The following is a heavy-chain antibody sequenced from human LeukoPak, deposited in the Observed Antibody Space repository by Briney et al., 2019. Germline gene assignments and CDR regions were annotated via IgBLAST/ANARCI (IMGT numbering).Heavy chain of an antibody. V-gene: IGHV3-64*04. Sequence: GGSLRLSCSASGFTFGSYAMHWVRQAPGKGLEYVSAISSNGGSTYYADSVKGRFTISRDNSKNTLYLQMNSLRTEDTAVYYCAKDPRIEAAAPDYWGQGTLVTVSS. J-gene: IGHJ4*02. CDR2: ISSNGGST. CDR3: AKDPRIEAAAPDY. D-gene: IGHD6-13*01. CDR1: GFTFGSYA.